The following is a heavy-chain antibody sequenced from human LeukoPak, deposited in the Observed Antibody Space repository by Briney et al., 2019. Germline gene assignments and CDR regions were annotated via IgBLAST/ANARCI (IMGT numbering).Heavy chain of an antibody. J-gene: IGHJ4*02. CDR1: GGSFSGYS. Sequence: PSETLSLTCAVYGGSFSGYSWNWIRQPPGKGLEWIGYLYYSGSTSYNPSLKSRVTISVDTSKNQFSLKLTSVTAADTAVYYCARGWGPAYCGGDCHRHFDYWGQGTLVTVSS. D-gene: IGHD2-21*02. CDR2: LYYSGST. V-gene: IGHV4-30-4*07. CDR3: ARGWGPAYCGGDCHRHFDY.